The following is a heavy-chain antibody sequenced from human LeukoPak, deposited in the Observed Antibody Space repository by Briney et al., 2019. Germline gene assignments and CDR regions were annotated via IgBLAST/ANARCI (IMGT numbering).Heavy chain of an antibody. D-gene: IGHD6-13*01. Sequence: PGGSLRLSCAASGVIFSNYDMHWVRQAAGKGLEWVSGIGTAGDTYYPGSVKGRVTISRENAKNSLYLHMNSLSAGDTAMYYCASSPAYRSSWYAIDTWGQGTLVTVSS. CDR2: IGTAGDT. CDR3: ASSPAYRSSWYAIDT. CDR1: GVIFSNYD. V-gene: IGHV3-13*01. J-gene: IGHJ5*02.